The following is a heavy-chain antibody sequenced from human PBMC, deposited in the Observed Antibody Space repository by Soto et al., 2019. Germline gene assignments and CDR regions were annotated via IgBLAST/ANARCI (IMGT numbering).Heavy chain of an antibody. J-gene: IGHJ2*01. V-gene: IGHV3-11*05. D-gene: IGHD2-21*02. CDR2: ISSSSSYT. Sequence: QVQLVESGGGLVKPGGSLRLSCAASGFTFSDYYMSWIRQAPGKGLEWVSYISSSSSYTNYADSVKGRFTISRDNAKNSLYLQMNSLSAEDTAVYYCARAICGGDCYSGWYFDLWGRGTLVTVSS. CDR3: ARAICGGDCYSGWYFDL. CDR1: GFTFSDYY.